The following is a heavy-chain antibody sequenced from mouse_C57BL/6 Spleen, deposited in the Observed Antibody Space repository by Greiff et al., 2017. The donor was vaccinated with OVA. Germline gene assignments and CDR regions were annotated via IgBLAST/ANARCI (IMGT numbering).Heavy chain of an antibody. J-gene: IGHJ2*01. CDR1: GYTFTSYW. CDR3: ARSGTAQATLDY. Sequence: VQLQQPGAELVKPGASVKLSCKASGYTFTSYWMQWVKQRPGQGLEWIGEIDPSDSYTNYNQKFKGKATLTVDTSSSTAYMQLSSLTSEDSAVYYCARSGTAQATLDYWGQGTTLTVSS. V-gene: IGHV1-50*01. CDR2: IDPSDSYT. D-gene: IGHD3-2*02.